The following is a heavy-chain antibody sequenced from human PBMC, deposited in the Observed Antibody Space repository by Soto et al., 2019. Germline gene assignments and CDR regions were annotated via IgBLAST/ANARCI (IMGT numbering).Heavy chain of an antibody. CDR2: INHSGST. J-gene: IGHJ6*03. D-gene: IGHD4-17*01. CDR1: GVSFSGYY. Sequence: SETLSLTCAVYGVSFSGYYWSWIRQPPGKGLEWIGEINHSGSTNYNPSLKSRVTISVDTSKNQFSLKLSSVTAADTAVYYCARPAGDYTIQPDYYMDVWGKGTTVTVSS. V-gene: IGHV4-34*01. CDR3: ARPAGDYTIQPDYYMDV.